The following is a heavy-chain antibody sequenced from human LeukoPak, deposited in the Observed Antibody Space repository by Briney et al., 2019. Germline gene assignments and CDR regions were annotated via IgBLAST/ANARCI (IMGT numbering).Heavy chain of an antibody. V-gene: IGHV4-39*01. Sequence: SETLSLTCTVSGVSISNTGYYWGWVRQPPGKGLEWIGTIFYSGSAYYTPSLRSRVSMSLDTSKNQFSLNLNSVTAADTALYFCAGFYGSVTYTYFDSWGQETLVTVSS. CDR2: IFYSGSA. CDR3: AGFYGSVTYTYFDS. CDR1: GVSISNTGYY. D-gene: IGHD3-10*01. J-gene: IGHJ4*02.